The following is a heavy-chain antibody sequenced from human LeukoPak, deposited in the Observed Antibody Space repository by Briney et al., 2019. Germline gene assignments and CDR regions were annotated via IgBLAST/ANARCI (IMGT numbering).Heavy chain of an antibody. CDR2: INHSGST. J-gene: IGHJ4*02. D-gene: IGHD5-18*01. V-gene: IGHV4-34*08. CDR1: GYTFGDYG. Sequence: GSLRLSCAASGYTFGDYGMSWIRQPPGKGLEWIGEINHSGSTNYNPSLKSRVTISVDTSKNQFSLKLSSVTAADTAVYYCVEVGYSYGYRYWGQGTLVTVSS. CDR3: VEVGYSYGYRY.